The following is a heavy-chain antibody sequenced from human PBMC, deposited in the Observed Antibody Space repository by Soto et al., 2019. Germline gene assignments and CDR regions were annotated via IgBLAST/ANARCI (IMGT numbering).Heavy chain of an antibody. V-gene: IGHV3-30-3*01. CDR1: GFTFSSYA. D-gene: IGHD2-2*01. J-gene: IGHJ4*02. Sequence: GGSLRLSCAASGFTFSSYAMHWVRQAPGKGLEWVAVISYDGSNKYYADSVKGRFTISRDNSKNTLYLQMNSLRVDDTAVYYCARDGEKYCSSTTCRAFDYWGQGT. CDR2: ISYDGSNK. CDR3: ARDGEKYCSSTTCRAFDY.